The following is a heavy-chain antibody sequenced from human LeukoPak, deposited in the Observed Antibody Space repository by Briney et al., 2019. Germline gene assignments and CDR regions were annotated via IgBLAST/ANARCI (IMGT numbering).Heavy chain of an antibody. Sequence: PSETLSLTCTVSGGSISSGGYYWSWIRQHPGKGLEWIGYIYYSGSTYYNPSLKSRVTISVDTYKNQFSLKLSSVTAADTAVYYCARHGPLDSSSWYLAFDIWGQGTMVTVSS. CDR2: IYYSGST. CDR3: ARHGPLDSSSWYLAFDI. V-gene: IGHV4-31*03. CDR1: GGSISSGGYY. D-gene: IGHD6-13*01. J-gene: IGHJ3*02.